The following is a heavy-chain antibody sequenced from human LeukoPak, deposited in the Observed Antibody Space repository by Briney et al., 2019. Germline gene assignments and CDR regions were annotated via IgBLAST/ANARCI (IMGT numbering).Heavy chain of an antibody. Sequence: ASGTLSLTCAVSGGSISSNNWWSWVRQPPGRGLEWIGEIIHGGSTNYNPSLKNRVTISVDKSKNQFSLKLTSVTAADTAVYYCARTVAIAAAGFDYWGQGTLVTVSS. D-gene: IGHD6-13*01. CDR3: ARTVAIAAAGFDY. CDR2: IIHGGST. CDR1: GGSISSNNW. V-gene: IGHV4-4*02. J-gene: IGHJ4*02.